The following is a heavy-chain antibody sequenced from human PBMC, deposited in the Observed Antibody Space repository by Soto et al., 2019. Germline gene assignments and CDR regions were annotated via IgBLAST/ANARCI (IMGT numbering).Heavy chain of an antibody. Sequence: SVKVSCKASGGTFSSYAISWVRQAPGQGLEWMGGIIPTFGTANYAQKFQGRVTITADESTSTAYMELSSLRSEDTAVYYCARAGATVTALFDYWGQGTLVTVSS. CDR3: ARAGATVTALFDY. V-gene: IGHV1-69*13. CDR1: GGTFSSYA. CDR2: IIPTFGTA. J-gene: IGHJ4*02. D-gene: IGHD4-17*01.